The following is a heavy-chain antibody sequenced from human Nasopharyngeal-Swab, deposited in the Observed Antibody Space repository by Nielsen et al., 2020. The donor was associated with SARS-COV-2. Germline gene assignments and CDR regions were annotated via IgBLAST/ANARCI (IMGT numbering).Heavy chain of an antibody. CDR1: GFTFSSYW. J-gene: IGHJ6*04. V-gene: IGHV3-7*01. D-gene: IGHD6-13*01. CDR2: IKQDGSEK. Sequence: GESLKISCAASGFTFSSYWMSWVRQAPGKGLEWVANIKQDGSEKYYVDSVKGRFTISRDNAKNSLYLQMNSLRAEDTAAYYCVRGYSSPDVWGKGTTVTVSS. CDR3: VRGYSSPDV.